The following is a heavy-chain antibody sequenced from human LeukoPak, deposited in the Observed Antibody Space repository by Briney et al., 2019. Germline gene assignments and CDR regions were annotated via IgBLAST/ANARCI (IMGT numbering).Heavy chain of an antibody. CDR3: AKDGPDFWSGYYFEQGVFDY. D-gene: IGHD3-3*01. J-gene: IGHJ4*02. CDR2: ISGSGGST. Sequence: PGGSLRLSCAASGFTFSSYAMSWVRQAPGKGLEWVSAISGSGGSTYYADSVKGRFTISRDNSKNTLYLQMNSLRAEDTAVYYCAKDGPDFWSGYYFEQGVFDYWGQGILVTVSS. CDR1: GFTFSSYA. V-gene: IGHV3-23*01.